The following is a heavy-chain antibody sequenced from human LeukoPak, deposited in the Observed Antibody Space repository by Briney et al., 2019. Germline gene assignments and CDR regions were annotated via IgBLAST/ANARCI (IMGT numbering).Heavy chain of an antibody. Sequence: ASVKVSFKASGYTFTGYYMHWVRQAPAQGLEWMGLINLNSGRTNYAQKFQGRVTMTRDTSISTAYMELSRLRSDDPAVYSCARDASWSEFDYWGQGTLVTVSS. D-gene: IGHD6-13*01. CDR1: GYTFTGYY. CDR3: ARDASWSEFDY. J-gene: IGHJ4*02. CDR2: INLNSGRT. V-gene: IGHV1-2*02.